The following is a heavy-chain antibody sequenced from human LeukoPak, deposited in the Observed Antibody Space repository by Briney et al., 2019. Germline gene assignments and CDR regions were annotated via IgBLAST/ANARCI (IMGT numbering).Heavy chain of an antibody. CDR1: GGSFSGYY. V-gene: IGHV4-34*01. Sequence: SETLSLTCAVYGGSFSGYYWSWIRQPPGKGLEWIGEINHSGSTNYNPSLKSRVTISVDTSKNQFSLKLSSVTAADTAVYYCAKSYGSGSYYGQYYFDYWGQGTLVTVSS. CDR2: INHSGST. D-gene: IGHD3-10*01. J-gene: IGHJ4*02. CDR3: AKSYGSGSYYGQYYFDY.